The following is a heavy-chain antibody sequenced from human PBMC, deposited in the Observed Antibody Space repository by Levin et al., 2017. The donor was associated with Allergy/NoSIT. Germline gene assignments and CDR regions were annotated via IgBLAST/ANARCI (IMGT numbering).Heavy chain of an antibody. Sequence: NPSETLSLTCAISGDSVSSNSAAWNWIRQSPSRGLEWLGRTYYRSKWYNDYAVSVKSRITIIPDTSKNQFSLQLNSVTPEDTAVYYCARVEIAARIFDPWGQGTLVTVSS. D-gene: IGHD6-6*01. CDR2: TYYRSKWYN. CDR1: GDSVSSNSAA. J-gene: IGHJ5*02. CDR3: ARVEIAARIFDP. V-gene: IGHV6-1*01.